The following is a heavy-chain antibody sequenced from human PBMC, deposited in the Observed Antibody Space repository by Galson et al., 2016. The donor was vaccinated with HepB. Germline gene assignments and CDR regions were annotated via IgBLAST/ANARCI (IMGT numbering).Heavy chain of an antibody. Sequence: SLRLSCAASGFTLSNSGINWVRQAPGKGLQWVSYISSSIRTIYYADSVMGRFTISRDNAENSVYLQMNILRDEDTAVYYCARGLVRSAFDLWGQGTMVTVSS. J-gene: IGHJ3*01. D-gene: IGHD4/OR15-4a*01. CDR1: GFTLSNSG. CDR2: ISSSIRTI. V-gene: IGHV3-48*02. CDR3: ARGLVRSAFDL.